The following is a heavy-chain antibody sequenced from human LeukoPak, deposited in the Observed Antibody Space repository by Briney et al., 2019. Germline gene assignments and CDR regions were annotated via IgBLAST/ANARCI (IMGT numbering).Heavy chain of an antibody. CDR3: ARDQWAY. V-gene: IGHV3-30-3*01. D-gene: IGHD2-8*01. Sequence: GGSLRLSCAASGFTFSSHAMHWVRQAPGKGLEWVAVISYDGSNKYYADSVKGRFTISRDNSKNTLYLQMNSLRAEDTAVYYCARDQWAYWGQGTLVTVSS. J-gene: IGHJ4*02. CDR2: ISYDGSNK. CDR1: GFTFSSHA.